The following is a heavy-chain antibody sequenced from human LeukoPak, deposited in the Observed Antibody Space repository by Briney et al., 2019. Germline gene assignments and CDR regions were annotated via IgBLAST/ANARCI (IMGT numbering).Heavy chain of an antibody. J-gene: IGHJ4*02. V-gene: IGHV3-23*01. Sequence: GGSLRLSCAASGFTFNTYAMSWVRQAPWDRLQWVSGISDSGGNTYYADSVRGRFTISRDNSKNTLYLQMNSLRAEDTAVYYCARHRRSWLIDYWGQGTLVTVSS. CDR2: ISDSGGNT. D-gene: IGHD5-12*01. CDR3: ARHRRSWLIDY. CDR1: GFTFNTYA.